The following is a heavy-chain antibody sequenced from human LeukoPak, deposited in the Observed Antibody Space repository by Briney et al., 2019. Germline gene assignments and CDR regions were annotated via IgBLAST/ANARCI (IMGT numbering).Heavy chain of an antibody. CDR2: INPNSGGT. Sequence: ASVEVSCKASGYTFTGYYMHWVRQAPGQGREWMGWINPNSGGTNYAQKFQGRVTMTRDTSISTAYMELSRLRSDDTAVYYCASRSPRYSSGWLSIDYWGQGTLVTVSS. D-gene: IGHD6-19*01. V-gene: IGHV1-2*02. CDR3: ASRSPRYSSGWLSIDY. CDR1: GYTFTGYY. J-gene: IGHJ4*02.